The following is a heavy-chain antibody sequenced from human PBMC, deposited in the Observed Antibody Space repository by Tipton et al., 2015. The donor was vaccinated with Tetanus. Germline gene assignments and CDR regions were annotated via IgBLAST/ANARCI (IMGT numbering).Heavy chain of an antibody. CDR2: FYPDDFDT. D-gene: IGHD3-22*01. CDR1: GYTFTNNW. V-gene: IGHV5-51*01. Sequence: QLVQSGAEVKKPGESLKISCQISGYTFTNNWIGWVRQRPGEGLEWMGSFYPDDFDTRYSPSFQGQVTMSADQSGNTAYLQWSTLKASDSAIYYCARLAWNTRGYLGYYFDFWGQGTLVLVSS. CDR3: ARLAWNTRGYLGYYFDF. J-gene: IGHJ4*02.